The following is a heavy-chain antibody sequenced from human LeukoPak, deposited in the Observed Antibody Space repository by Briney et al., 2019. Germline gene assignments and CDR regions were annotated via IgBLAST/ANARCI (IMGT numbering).Heavy chain of an antibody. CDR2: IYYSGST. CDR3: ARDGLGPQH. D-gene: IGHD3-10*01. V-gene: IGHV4-61*01. J-gene: IGHJ1*01. Sequence: PSETLSLTCTVSGGSVSSGSNYWSWIRQPPGKGLEWIGHIYYSGSTNYNPSLKSRVTISVDTSKNQFSLKLTSVTAADTAVYYCARDGLGPQHWGQGTLVTVSS. CDR1: GGSVSSGSNY.